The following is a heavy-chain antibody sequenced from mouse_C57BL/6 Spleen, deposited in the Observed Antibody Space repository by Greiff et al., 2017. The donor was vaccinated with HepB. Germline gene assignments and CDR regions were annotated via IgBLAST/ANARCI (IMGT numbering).Heavy chain of an antibody. CDR1: GYTFTDYE. D-gene: IGHD1-1*01. CDR3: TRSHYGSSDYYAMDY. Sequence: VKLVESGAELVRPGASVTLSCKASGYTFTDYEMHWVKQTPVHGLEWIGAIDPETGGTAYNQKFKGKAILTADKSSSTAYMELRSLTSEDSAVYYCTRSHYGSSDYYAMDYWGQGTSVTVSS. CDR2: IDPETGGT. V-gene: IGHV1-15*01. J-gene: IGHJ4*01.